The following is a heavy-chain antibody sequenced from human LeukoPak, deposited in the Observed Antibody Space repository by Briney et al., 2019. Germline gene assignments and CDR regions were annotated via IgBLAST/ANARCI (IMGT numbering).Heavy chain of an antibody. CDR3: ARRRRYYYDSSGYYRSRDWFDP. CDR1: GGSFSGYY. D-gene: IGHD3-22*01. J-gene: IGHJ5*02. Sequence: PSETLSLTCAVYGGSFSGYYWSWIRQPPGKGLEWIGEINHSGSTNYNPSLKSRVTISVDTSKNQFSLKLSSVTAADTAVYYCARRRRYYYDSSGYYRSRDWFDPWGQGTLVTVSS. CDR2: INHSGST. V-gene: IGHV4-34*01.